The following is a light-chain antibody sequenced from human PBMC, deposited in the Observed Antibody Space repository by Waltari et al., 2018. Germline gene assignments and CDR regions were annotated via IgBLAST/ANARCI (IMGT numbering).Light chain of an antibody. Sequence: QSALTQPASVSGSPGQSITISCTGTSSDVGGYNYVSWYQQHPGNDPKLMIYDVSNRPSGVSNRFSGAKSGNTASLTISGLQAEDEADYYCSSYTSSSTPVVFGGGTKLTVL. CDR3: SSYTSSSTPVV. J-gene: IGLJ2*01. CDR1: SSDVGGYNY. V-gene: IGLV2-14*01. CDR2: DVS.